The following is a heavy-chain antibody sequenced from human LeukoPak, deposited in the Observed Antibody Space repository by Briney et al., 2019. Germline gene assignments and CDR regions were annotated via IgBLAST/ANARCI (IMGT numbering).Heavy chain of an antibody. J-gene: IGHJ4*02. Sequence: ASVKVSCKASGYTFTAYYMHWVRQAPGQGLEWMGWINPNSGGTNYAQKFQGRVTMTRDTSISTAYMELSSLRSDDTAVYYCATGGNYGLGYCSGGSCYQIGWGQGTLVTVSS. CDR3: ATGGNYGLGYCSGGSCYQIG. CDR2: INPNSGGT. CDR1: GYTFTAYY. V-gene: IGHV1-2*02. D-gene: IGHD2-15*01.